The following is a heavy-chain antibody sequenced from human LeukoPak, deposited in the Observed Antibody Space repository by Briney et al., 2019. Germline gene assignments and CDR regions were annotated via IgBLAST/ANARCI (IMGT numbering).Heavy chain of an antibody. V-gene: IGHV3-30-3*01. CDR3: ARGTWDILTGYFRH. D-gene: IGHD3-9*01. CDR2: ISYDGSNK. J-gene: IGHJ1*01. Sequence: GSLRLSCAASGFTFSSYAMHWVRQAPGKGLEWVAVISYDGSNKYYADSVKGRFTISRDNSKNTLYLQMNSLRAEDTAVYYCARGTWDILTGYFRHWGQGTLVTVSS. CDR1: GFTFSSYA.